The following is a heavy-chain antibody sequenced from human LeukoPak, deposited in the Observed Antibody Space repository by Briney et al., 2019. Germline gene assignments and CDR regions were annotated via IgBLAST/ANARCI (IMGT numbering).Heavy chain of an antibody. J-gene: IGHJ6*04. CDR1: GFTFSGYG. CDR3: ARERGVNYYYYGMDV. CDR2: IWYDGSNK. V-gene: IGHV3-33*01. Sequence: PGRSLRLSCAASGFTFSGYGMHWVRQAPGKGLEWVAVIWYDGSNKCYADSVKGRFTISRDNSKNTLYLQMNSLRAEDTAVYYCARERGVNYYYYGMDVWGKGTTVTVSS. D-gene: IGHD3-10*01.